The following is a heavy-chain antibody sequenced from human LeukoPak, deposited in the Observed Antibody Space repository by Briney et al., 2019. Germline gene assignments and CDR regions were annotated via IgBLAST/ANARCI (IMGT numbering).Heavy chain of an antibody. CDR1: GYSFTGYY. CDR2: INPDSGDT. Sequence: RASVKVSCKASGYSFTGYYIHWVRQAPGQGLEWMGWINPDSGDTEYSQRFQGRITLTSDTSVTTAYMELSSLRSEDTAVFYCARTEMATILDFDYWGREPWSPSPQ. J-gene: IGHJ4*02. D-gene: IGHD5-24*01. V-gene: IGHV1-2*02. CDR3: ARTEMATILDFDY.